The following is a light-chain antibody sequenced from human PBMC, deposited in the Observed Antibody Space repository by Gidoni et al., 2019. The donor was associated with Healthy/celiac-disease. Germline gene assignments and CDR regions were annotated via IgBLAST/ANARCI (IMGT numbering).Light chain of an antibody. J-gene: IGKJ1*01. CDR3: QQYYSTPWT. CDR2: WAS. Sequence: DIVMTQSPDSLAVSLGERATINCKSSQSVLYSSNNKNYLAWYQQKPGQPPKLLIYWASTRDSGVSDRFSGSGSGPDFTLTISSLQAEDVAVYYCQQYYSTPWTFGQGTKVEIK. V-gene: IGKV4-1*01. CDR1: QSVLYSSNNKNY.